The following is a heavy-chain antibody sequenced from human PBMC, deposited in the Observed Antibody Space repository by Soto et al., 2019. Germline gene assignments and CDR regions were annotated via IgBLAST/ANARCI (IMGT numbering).Heavy chain of an antibody. CDR2: INHSGST. V-gene: IGHV4-34*01. J-gene: IGHJ6*03. D-gene: IGHD3-3*01. CDR1: GGSFSGYY. Sequence: SETLSLTCAVYGGSFSGYYLSWIRQPPGKGLEWIGEINHSGSTNYNPYVKSGVTISVDTSKNQFSLKLSSVTAADTAVYYCARGVARTRFPGYYYYMDVWGKGTTVTVSS. CDR3: ARGVARTRFPGYYYYMDV.